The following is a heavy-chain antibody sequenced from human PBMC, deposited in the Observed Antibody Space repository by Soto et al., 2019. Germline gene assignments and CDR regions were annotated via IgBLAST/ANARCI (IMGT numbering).Heavy chain of an antibody. CDR2: IYYSGST. J-gene: IGHJ6*02. Sequence: SETLSLTCTVSGGSISSYYWSWIRQPPGKGLEWIGYIYYSGSTNYNPSLKSRVTISVDTSKNQFSLKLSSVTAADTAVYYCARGPHRRFFEWLDTYYSSSGMHVCGQGTTVTVSS. CDR1: GGSISSYY. V-gene: IGHV4-59*01. D-gene: IGHD3-3*01. CDR3: ARGPHRRFFEWLDTYYSSSGMHV.